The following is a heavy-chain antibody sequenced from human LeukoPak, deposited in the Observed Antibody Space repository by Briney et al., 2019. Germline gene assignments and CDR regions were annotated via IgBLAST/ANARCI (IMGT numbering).Heavy chain of an antibody. CDR1: GGTFSSHA. CDR3: ARGWLAETTVVTPYNY. D-gene: IGHD4-23*01. Sequence: SVKVSCKASGGTFSSHAISWVRQAPGQGLEWMGGIIPIFGTANYAQKFQGRVTITAVESMSTAYMELSSLRSEDTAVYCCARGWLAETTVVTPYNYWGQGTLVTVSS. V-gene: IGHV1-69*13. J-gene: IGHJ4*02. CDR2: IIPIFGTA.